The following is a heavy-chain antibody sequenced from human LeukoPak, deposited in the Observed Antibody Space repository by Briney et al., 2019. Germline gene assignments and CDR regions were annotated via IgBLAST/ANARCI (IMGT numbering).Heavy chain of an antibody. V-gene: IGHV4-59*01. J-gene: IGHJ3*02. CDR2: IYYSGST. D-gene: IGHD6-6*01. CDR1: GGSISSYY. Sequence: SGTLSLTCTVSGGSISSYYWSWIRQPPGKGLEWIGYIYYSGSTNYNPSLKSRVTISVDTSKNQFSLKLSSVTAADTAVYYCARDVIAARTLKDPDAFDIWGQGTMVTVSS. CDR3: ARDVIAARTLKDPDAFDI.